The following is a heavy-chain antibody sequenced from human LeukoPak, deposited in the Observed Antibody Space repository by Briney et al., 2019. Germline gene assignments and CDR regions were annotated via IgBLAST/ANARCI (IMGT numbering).Heavy chain of an antibody. D-gene: IGHD3-22*01. Sequence: PGGSLRLSCAASGFTFSSYAMTWVRQAPGKGLEWVSTITGSGGSTFYAHSVQGRFTISRDNSKNTLYLQMYSLRAEDRAVYYCARNYDSSGYYYVDYWGQGTLVTVSS. CDR3: ARNYDSSGYYYVDY. V-gene: IGHV3-23*01. CDR2: ITGSGGST. J-gene: IGHJ4*02. CDR1: GFTFSSYA.